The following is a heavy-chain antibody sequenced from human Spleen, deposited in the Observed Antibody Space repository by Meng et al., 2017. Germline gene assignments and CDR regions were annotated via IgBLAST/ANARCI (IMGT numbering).Heavy chain of an antibody. Sequence: QVQRQGSGPGLVKPSQTLSLTCSVSGDSISSGGYYWSWVRQHAGKGLEWTGYIYYSGSTYYIPALKSLVIISLKLSSVTAADTAVYYCATLLYYYDSSGYPRGNQHWGQGTLVTVSS. V-gene: IGHV4-31*01. CDR2: IYYSGST. CDR1: GDSISSGGYY. J-gene: IGHJ1*01. D-gene: IGHD3-22*01. CDR3: ATLLYYYDSSGYPRGNQH.